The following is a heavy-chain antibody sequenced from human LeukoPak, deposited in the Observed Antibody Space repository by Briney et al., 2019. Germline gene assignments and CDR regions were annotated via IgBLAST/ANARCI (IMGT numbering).Heavy chain of an antibody. CDR3: ARDRLYSSGWYGVSRWFDP. CDR1: GGSISSSNW. J-gene: IGHJ5*02. D-gene: IGHD6-19*01. V-gene: IGHV4-4*02. Sequence: SGTLSLTCAVSGGSISSSNWWSWVRQPPGKGLEWIGEIYHSGSTNYNPSLKSRVTISVDKSKNQFSLKLSSVTAADTAVYYCARDRLYSSGWYGVSRWFDPWGQGTLVTVSS. CDR2: IYHSGST.